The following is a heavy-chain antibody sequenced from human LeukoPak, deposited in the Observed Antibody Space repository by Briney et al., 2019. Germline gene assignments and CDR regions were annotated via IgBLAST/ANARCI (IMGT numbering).Heavy chain of an antibody. Sequence: PGGSLRLSCAASGFTFSSYAIHWVRQAPGKGLEWVAVIWHGGSNENYADPVKGRFTISRDNSKNTLYLQMTSLRAEDTAVYYCARDLGLSPFDYWGQGTLVTVSS. D-gene: IGHD7-27*01. J-gene: IGHJ4*02. CDR1: GFTFSSYA. CDR2: IWHGGSNE. V-gene: IGHV3-33*08. CDR3: ARDLGLSPFDY.